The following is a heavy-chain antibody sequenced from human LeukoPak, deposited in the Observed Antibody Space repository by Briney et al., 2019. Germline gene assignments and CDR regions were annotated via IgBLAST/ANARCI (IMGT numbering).Heavy chain of an antibody. D-gene: IGHD1-26*01. CDR1: DGSISRYY. J-gene: IGHJ3*02. CDR3: ARWGQSGDAFDI. V-gene: IGHV4-59*01. CDR2: IYYSGST. Sequence: SETLSLTCTVSDGSISRYYWSWIRQPPGKGLEWVGYIYYSGSTKYNPSLKGRLTISVDTSKNQFSLKLTSVTATDTAVYYCARWGQSGDAFDIWGQGTMVTVSP.